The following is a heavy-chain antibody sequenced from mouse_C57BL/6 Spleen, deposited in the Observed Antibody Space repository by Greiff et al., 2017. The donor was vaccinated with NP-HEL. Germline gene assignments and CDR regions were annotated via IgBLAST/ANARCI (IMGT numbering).Heavy chain of an antibody. CDR3: ANTLLYYAMDY. V-gene: IGHV1-26*01. J-gene: IGHJ4*01. CDR1: GYTFTDYY. Sequence: EVQLQQSGPELVKPGASVKISCKASGYTFTDYYMNWVKQSHGKSLEWIGDINPNNGGTSYNQKFKGKATLTVDKSSSTAYMELRSLTSEDSAVYYCANTLLYYAMDYWGQGTSVTVSS. CDR2: INPNNGGT. D-gene: IGHD2-1*01.